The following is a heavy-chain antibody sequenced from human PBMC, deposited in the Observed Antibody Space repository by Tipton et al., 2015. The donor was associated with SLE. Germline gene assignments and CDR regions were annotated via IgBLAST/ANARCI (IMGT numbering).Heavy chain of an antibody. CDR3: ARELHCSSTSCSSGHMDV. J-gene: IGHJ6*03. CDR1: GGSFSGYY. D-gene: IGHD2-2*01. Sequence: TLSLTCAVYGGSFSGYYWSWIRQPTGKGLEWIGEINHSGSTNYNPSPKSRVTISVDTSKNQFSLKLSSVTAADTAVYYCARELHCSSTSCSSGHMDVWGKGTTVTVSS. V-gene: IGHV4-34*01. CDR2: INHSGST.